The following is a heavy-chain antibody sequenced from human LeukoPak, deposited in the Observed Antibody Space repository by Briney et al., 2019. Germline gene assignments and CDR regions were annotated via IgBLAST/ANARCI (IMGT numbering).Heavy chain of an antibody. D-gene: IGHD2-2*01. V-gene: IGHV3-30*04. CDR1: GFIFSSYA. CDR2: ISYDGSNQ. Sequence: PGRSLRLSCAASGFIFSSYAMHWVRQTPGKGLEWVAVISYDGSNQYKADSVKGRFTISRDNSKNMVYLQMNSLRAEDTAVYYCAREDCSSTSCYWGENWFDPWGQGTLVTVSS. CDR3: AREDCSSTSCYWGENWFDP. J-gene: IGHJ5*02.